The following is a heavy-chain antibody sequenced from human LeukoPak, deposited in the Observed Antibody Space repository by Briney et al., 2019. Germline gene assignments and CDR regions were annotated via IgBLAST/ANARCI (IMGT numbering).Heavy chain of an antibody. D-gene: IGHD1-1*01. V-gene: IGHV3-21*01. Sequence: SSGSLRLSCAASGFTFSSYSMNWVRQPPGKGLEWVSSISSSSSSKYYAAPMKGRFTIARDNAKHSLYLQMNSLRAEDTAVYDCARDRTALEVAPRGDAFDIWGQGTMVTVS. J-gene: IGHJ3*02. CDR2: ISSSSSSK. CDR1: GFTFSSYS. CDR3: ARDRTALEVAPRGDAFDI.